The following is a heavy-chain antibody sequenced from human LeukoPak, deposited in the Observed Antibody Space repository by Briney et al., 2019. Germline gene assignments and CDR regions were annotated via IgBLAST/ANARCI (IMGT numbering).Heavy chain of an antibody. J-gene: IGHJ4*02. CDR2: ISSSSSYI. CDR3: ARELRGYSGYDHFDY. CDR1: GFTFSSYS. Sequence: GGSLRLSCAASGFTFSSYSMNWVRQAPGKGLEWVSSISSSSSYIYYADSVKGRFTISRDNAKNSLYLQMNSLRAEDTAVYYCARELRGYSGYDHFDYWGQGTLVTVSS. V-gene: IGHV3-21*01. D-gene: IGHD5-12*01.